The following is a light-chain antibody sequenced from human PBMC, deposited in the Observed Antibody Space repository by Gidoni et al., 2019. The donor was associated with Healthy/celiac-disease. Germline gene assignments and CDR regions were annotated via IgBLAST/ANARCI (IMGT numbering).Light chain of an antibody. CDR1: QSVSSSY. CDR3: QQYGSSPYT. J-gene: IGKJ2*01. Sequence: VLTQSPGTLSLSPGERATLSCRASQSVSSSYLAWYQQKPGQATRRRIYGASSRATGILARFSGSGSGTDFTLTSSRLEPEDFAVYYCQQYGSSPYTFGQGTKLEIK. CDR2: GAS. V-gene: IGKV3-20*01.